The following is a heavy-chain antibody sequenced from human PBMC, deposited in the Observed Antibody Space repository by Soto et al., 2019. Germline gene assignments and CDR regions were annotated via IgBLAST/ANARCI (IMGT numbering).Heavy chain of an antibody. CDR2: IFYTGSV. J-gene: IGHJ4*02. CDR1: GGSISSGGFY. D-gene: IGHD1-26*01. CDR3: ARDQGGVGRFFDF. V-gene: IGHV4-31*03. Sequence: QVQLQESGPGLVKPSQTLSLTCTVSGGSISSGGFYWSWIRQHPGKGLEWIGNIFYTGSVDYNPSLKSRLTISVDTSKNQFSLNLSSVTAADTAVYYCARDQGGVGRFFDFWGQGTLVTVSS.